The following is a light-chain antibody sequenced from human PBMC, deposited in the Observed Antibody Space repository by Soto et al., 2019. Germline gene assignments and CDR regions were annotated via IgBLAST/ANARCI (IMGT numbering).Light chain of an antibody. J-gene: IGLJ2*01. Sequence: QSVMTQPASVSGSPGQSITLSCTGTISDVGFYDYVSWYQQHPGKAPKVMIYEVSNRPSGVSNRFSASKSGNTASLTISGLQAEDEADYYCSSYTSSGTVVFGGGTKLTVL. V-gene: IGLV2-14*03. CDR2: EVS. CDR3: SSYTSSGTVV. CDR1: ISDVGFYDY.